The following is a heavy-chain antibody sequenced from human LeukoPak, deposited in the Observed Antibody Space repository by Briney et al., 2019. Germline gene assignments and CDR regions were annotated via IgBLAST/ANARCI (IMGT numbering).Heavy chain of an antibody. Sequence: SETLSLTCTVPGGSISSYYWSWIRQPPGKGLEWIGYIYYSGITTYNPSLKSRVTTPIDTSKNQFSLKLTSVTAADTAVYYCARHVRGVITDAFDIWGQGTMVTVSS. J-gene: IGHJ3*02. CDR3: ARHVRGVITDAFDI. CDR1: GGSISSYY. V-gene: IGHV4-59*01. CDR2: IYYSGIT. D-gene: IGHD3-10*02.